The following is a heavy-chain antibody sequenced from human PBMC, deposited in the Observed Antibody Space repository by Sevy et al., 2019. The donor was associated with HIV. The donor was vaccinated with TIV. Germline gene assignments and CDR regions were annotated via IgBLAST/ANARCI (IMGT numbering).Heavy chain of an antibody. CDR3: ARRGGLTDEGFDI. J-gene: IGHJ3*02. CDR1: GFTFSSYA. Sequence: GGSLRLSCAASGFTFSSYAMHWVRQAPGKGLEWVAVISYDGNNKYHADSVKDRFTISRDNSKNTLYLQMNSLRAEDTAVYYCARRGGLTDEGFDIWGQGTMVTVSS. D-gene: IGHD3-16*01. CDR2: ISYDGNNK. V-gene: IGHV3-30*04.